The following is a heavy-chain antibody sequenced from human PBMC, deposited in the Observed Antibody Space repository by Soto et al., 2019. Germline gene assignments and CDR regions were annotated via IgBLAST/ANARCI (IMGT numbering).Heavy chain of an antibody. Sequence: EVQLLESGGCLVQPGGSLRLSCAASGFTFSSYAMSWVRQAPGKGLEWVSAISGSGGSTYYADSVKGRFTISRDNSKNTLYLQMNSLRAEDTAVYYCAKLQRGYSGYDSSVYWGQGTLVTVSS. J-gene: IGHJ4*02. CDR3: AKLQRGYSGYDSSVY. D-gene: IGHD5-12*01. CDR2: ISGSGGST. V-gene: IGHV3-23*01. CDR1: GFTFSSYA.